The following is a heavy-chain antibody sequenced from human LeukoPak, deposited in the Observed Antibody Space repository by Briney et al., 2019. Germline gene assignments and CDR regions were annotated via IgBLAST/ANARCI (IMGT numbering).Heavy chain of an antibody. D-gene: IGHD6-19*01. CDR1: GFTFDDYA. CDR2: ISWNSGSM. CDR3: AKGGGVAVAGNWFDP. Sequence: GRSLRLSCAASGFTFDDYAMHWVRQAPGKGLEWVSGISWNSGSMGYADSVKGRFTISRDNAKNSLYLQMNSLRAEDTALHYCAKGGGVAVAGNWFDPWGQGTLVTVSS. V-gene: IGHV3-9*01. J-gene: IGHJ5*02.